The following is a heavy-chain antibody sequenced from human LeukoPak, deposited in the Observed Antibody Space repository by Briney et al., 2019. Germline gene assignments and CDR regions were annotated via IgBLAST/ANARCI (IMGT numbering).Heavy chain of an antibody. J-gene: IGHJ6*03. Sequence: GESLRLSCAASGFTFSSYEMNWVRQAPGKGLEWVSYISSSGSTIYYADSVNGRFTIFSDNAKNSLYLQMNVLRADDTAVYYFCELTALKWELRPYYLVRRGKGAKVTLPS. CDR1: GFTFSSYE. V-gene: IGHV3-48*03. CDR2: ISSSGSTI. CDR3: CELTALKWELRPYYLVR. D-gene: IGHD1-26*01.